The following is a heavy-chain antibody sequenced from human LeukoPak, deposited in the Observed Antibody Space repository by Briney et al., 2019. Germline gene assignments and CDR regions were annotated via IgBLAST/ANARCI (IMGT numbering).Heavy chain of an antibody. Sequence: GGSLRLSCAASGFTFSSYAMSWVRQAPGKGLEWVSAISGSGGSTYYADSVKGRFTISRDNSKNTLYPQMNSLRAEDTAVYYCARSGIVVVPAATTAFDYWGQGTLVTVSS. V-gene: IGHV3-23*01. J-gene: IGHJ4*02. D-gene: IGHD2-2*01. CDR3: ARSGIVVVPAATTAFDY. CDR2: ISGSGGST. CDR1: GFTFSSYA.